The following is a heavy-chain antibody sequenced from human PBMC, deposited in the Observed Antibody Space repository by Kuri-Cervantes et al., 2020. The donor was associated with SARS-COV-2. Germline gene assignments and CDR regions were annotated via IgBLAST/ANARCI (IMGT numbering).Heavy chain of an antibody. D-gene: IGHD3-16*01. CDR2: IYYSGST. CDR1: GGSIISYY. J-gene: IGHJ4*02. CDR3: ARVFEGECYFDY. V-gene: IGHV4-59*01. Sequence: GSLRLSCTVSGGSIISYYWSWIRQPPGKGLEWIGYIYYSGSTNYNPSLNRRVSISVDTSKNQFSLKLSSVTDADTAVYYCARVFEGECYFDYWGQGTLVTVSS.